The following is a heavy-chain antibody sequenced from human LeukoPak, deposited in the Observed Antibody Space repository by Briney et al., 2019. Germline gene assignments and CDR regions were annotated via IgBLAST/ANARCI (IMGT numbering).Heavy chain of an antibody. V-gene: IGHV1-18*01. Sequence: GASVKVSCKASGYTFTSYGISWVRQAPGQGLEWMGWISCYNGNTDYAQKLRGRVTMTTDTATSTVYMELRSLISDDTSVYYCARGGSNGPYGMDVWGQGTTVTVS. CDR1: GYTFTSYG. CDR3: ARGGSNGPYGMDV. J-gene: IGHJ6*02. CDR2: ISCYNGNT. D-gene: IGHD6-19*01.